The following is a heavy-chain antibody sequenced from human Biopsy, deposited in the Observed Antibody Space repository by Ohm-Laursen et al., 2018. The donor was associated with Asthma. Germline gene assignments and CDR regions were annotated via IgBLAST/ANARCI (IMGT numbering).Heavy chain of an antibody. Sequence: EASVKVSCKPLGGTFNTYVIGWVRQAPGQGLEWMGGINSVFGTTTYPQKFQDRVTITADDSTSTVYMELSSLRSEDTAVYYCAKLRITMVQGVIINVEYYYGMDVWGQGTTVTVSS. CDR3: AKLRITMVQGVIINVEYYYGMDV. D-gene: IGHD3-10*01. CDR2: INSVFGTT. CDR1: GGTFNTYV. V-gene: IGHV1-69*13. J-gene: IGHJ6*02.